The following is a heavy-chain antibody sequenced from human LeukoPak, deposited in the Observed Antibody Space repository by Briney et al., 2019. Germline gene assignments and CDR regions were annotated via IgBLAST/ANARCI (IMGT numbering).Heavy chain of an antibody. V-gene: IGHV4-61*02. CDR3: ARGVTYYYDSSGYLY. CDR1: GDSISSGSYY. D-gene: IGHD3-22*01. J-gene: IGHJ4*02. CDR2: THTSGRT. Sequence: SQTLSLTCTVSGDSISSGSYYWRWIRQPAGKGLEWIGRTHTSGRTNYNPSLKSRVTISADTSKNQFSLKLSSVTAADTAVYYCARGVTYYYDSSGYLYWGQGTLVTVSS.